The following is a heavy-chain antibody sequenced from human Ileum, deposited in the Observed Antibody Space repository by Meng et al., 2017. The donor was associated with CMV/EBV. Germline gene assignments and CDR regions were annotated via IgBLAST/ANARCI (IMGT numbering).Heavy chain of an antibody. D-gene: IGHD3-16*01. Sequence: VVVSDSGPRLVMPSDTLCLPCTVSGDSITSFYWSWIRQPAGKALEWIGRIYHGGSTNYNPSLKSRVTLSVDTSKNQFSMRLTSVTAADTAVYYCARGPGGFGDFNFDYWGQGTLVTVSS. CDR1: GDSITSFY. J-gene: IGHJ4*02. CDR3: ARGPGGFGDFNFDY. CDR2: IYHGGST. V-gene: IGHV4-4*07.